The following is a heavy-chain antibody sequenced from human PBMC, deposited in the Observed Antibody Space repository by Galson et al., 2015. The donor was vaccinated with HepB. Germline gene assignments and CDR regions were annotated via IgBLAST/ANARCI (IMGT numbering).Heavy chain of an antibody. Sequence: SLRLSCAASGFTFSSYGMHWVRQAPGKGLGWVAVIWYDGSHKYYADSVRGRFTISRDNSKSTLYLQMNSLRAEDTAVYYCVRDRGPYTGSPEYWGQGTLVTVSS. D-gene: IGHD6-13*01. CDR2: IWYDGSHK. V-gene: IGHV3-33*01. CDR1: GFTFSSYG. J-gene: IGHJ4*02. CDR3: VRDRGPYTGSPEY.